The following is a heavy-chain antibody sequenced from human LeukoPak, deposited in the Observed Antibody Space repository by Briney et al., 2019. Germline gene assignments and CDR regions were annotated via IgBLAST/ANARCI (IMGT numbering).Heavy chain of an antibody. D-gene: IGHD5-18*01. V-gene: IGHV3-15*01. CDR1: GFTFSNAW. CDR3: TTDSGWIQLWFSPNKDY. Sequence: GGSLRLSCAASGFTFSNAWMSWVRQAPGKGLEWVGRIKSKTDGGTTDYAAPVKGRFTISRDDSKNTLYLQMNSLKTGDTAVYYCTTDSGWIQLWFSPNKDYWGQGTLVTVSS. J-gene: IGHJ4*02. CDR2: IKSKTDGGTT.